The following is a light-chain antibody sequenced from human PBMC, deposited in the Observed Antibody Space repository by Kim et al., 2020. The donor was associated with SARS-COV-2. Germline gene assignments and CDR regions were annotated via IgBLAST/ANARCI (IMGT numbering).Light chain of an antibody. CDR1: QSVSSTY. V-gene: IGKV3-20*01. CDR2: GAS. CDR3: QQYGDAPFT. J-gene: IGKJ2*01. Sequence: LSPWERATRSCRASQSVSSTYLAWYQQKPGQAPRRLIFGASSRATGIPDRFSGSGSGTDFTLTISRVEPEDFAVYFCQQYGDAPFTFGQGTKLEI.